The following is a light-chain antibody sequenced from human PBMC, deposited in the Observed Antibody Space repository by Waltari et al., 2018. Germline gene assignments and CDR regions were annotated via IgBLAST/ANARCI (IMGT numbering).Light chain of an antibody. V-gene: IGKV3-11*01. CDR1: QSVRSY. J-gene: IGKJ4*01. Sequence: EIVLTQPPATLSSSPGEGATLSCGASQSVRSYLAWYQQEPGQAPRLLIYDTSNRATGVPVRFSGSGSGTDYTLTISSLEPEDFAVYYCQQRSAWPLTFGGGTKVEIK. CDR2: DTS. CDR3: QQRSAWPLT.